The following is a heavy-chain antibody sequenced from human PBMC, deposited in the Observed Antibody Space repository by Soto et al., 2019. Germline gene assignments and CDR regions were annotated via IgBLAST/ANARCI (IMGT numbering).Heavy chain of an antibody. J-gene: IGHJ4*02. Sequence: GGSLRLSCAASGFTFTTYAIHWVRQAPGKGLEWVAVISNDGRGKYYADSVKGRFPISRDHSKNTLYLQMNSLRSDDTAVYSCARDQCFGGGRSCYYFDFWGQGTLVTVSS. CDR1: GFTFTTYA. V-gene: IGHV3-30*04. CDR2: ISNDGRGK. D-gene: IGHD2-15*01. CDR3: ARDQCFGGGRSCYYFDF.